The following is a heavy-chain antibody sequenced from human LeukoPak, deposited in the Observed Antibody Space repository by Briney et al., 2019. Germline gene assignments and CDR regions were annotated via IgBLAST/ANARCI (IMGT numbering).Heavy chain of an antibody. CDR2: ISYDGSNK. J-gene: IGHJ4*02. CDR3: ARDKTYNWVFDY. CDR1: GFTFSSYA. Sequence: PGGSLRLSCAASGFTFSSYAMHWVRQAPGKGLEWVAIISYDGSNKYYADSVKGRFTISRDNSKNTLYLQMNSLRAEDTAVYYCARDKTYNWVFDYWGQGTLVTVSS. D-gene: IGHD1-1*01. V-gene: IGHV3-30-3*01.